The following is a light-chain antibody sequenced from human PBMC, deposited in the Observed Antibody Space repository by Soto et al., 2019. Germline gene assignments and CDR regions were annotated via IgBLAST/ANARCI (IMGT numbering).Light chain of an antibody. V-gene: IGLV1-40*01. CDR1: SSNIGAGYE. J-gene: IGLJ3*02. CDR2: GNI. Sequence: QSVLTQPPSVSGAPGQRVTISCTGSSSNIGAGYEVHWYQQLPGTAPKLLIYGNIYRPSGVPDRFSGSKSGTSVSLAITWLQAEDEAAYHCQSYDSSLSGVVFGGVTKLTVL. CDR3: QSYDSSLSGVV.